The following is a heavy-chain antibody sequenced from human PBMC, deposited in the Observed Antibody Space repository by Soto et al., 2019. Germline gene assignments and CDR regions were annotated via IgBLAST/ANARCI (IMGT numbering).Heavy chain of an antibody. D-gene: IGHD5-18*01. CDR1: GFTFDDYA. V-gene: IGHV3-9*01. J-gene: IGHJ4*02. Sequence: EVQLVESGGGLVQPGRSLRLSCAASGFTFDDYAMHWVRQAPGKGLEWVSGISWNSGSIGYADSVKGRFTISRDNAKNSLYLQMNSLRAEDTAVYYCAKALWGYGDALDYWGQGTLVTVSS. CDR2: ISWNSGSI. CDR3: AKALWGYGDALDY.